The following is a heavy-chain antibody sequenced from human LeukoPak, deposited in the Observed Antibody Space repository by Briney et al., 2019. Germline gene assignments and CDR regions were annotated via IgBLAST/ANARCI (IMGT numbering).Heavy chain of an antibody. CDR3: ARRKRIAVAGYPFDY. CDR2: IYYSGST. V-gene: IGHV4-39*01. J-gene: IGHJ4*02. CDR1: GGSISSSSYY. Sequence: SETLSLTCTVSGGSISSSSYYWGWIRQPPGKGLEWIGSIYYSGSTYYNPSLKSRVTISVDTSKNQFSLKLSSVTAADTAVYCCARRKRIAVAGYPFDYWGQGTLVTVSS. D-gene: IGHD6-19*01.